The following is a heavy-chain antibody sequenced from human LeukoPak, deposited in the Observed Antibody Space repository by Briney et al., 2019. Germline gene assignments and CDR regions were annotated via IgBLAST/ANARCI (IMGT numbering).Heavy chain of an antibody. J-gene: IGHJ4*02. D-gene: IGHD3-10*01. Sequence: PSETLSLTCAVSGGSISSGGYSWSWIRQPPGKGLEWIGEINHSGSTNYNPSLKSRVTISVDTSKNQFSLKLSSVTAADTAVYYCARHKVRGVILRWGQGTLVTVSS. CDR2: INHSGST. V-gene: IGHV4-34*01. CDR3: ARHKVRGVILR. CDR1: GGSISSGGYS.